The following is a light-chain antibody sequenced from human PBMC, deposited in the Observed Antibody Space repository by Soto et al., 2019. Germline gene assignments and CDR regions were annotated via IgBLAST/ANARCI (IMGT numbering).Light chain of an antibody. V-gene: IGKV3-20*01. J-gene: IGKJ2*01. Sequence: EIVLTQSPGTLCLSPGQRATLSCRASQTVSRSYLAWYQQTPGQAPRLLIYDASRRATGIPDRFSGSGSGTDFTLTISRLEPEDSAVYYCQQSVESPYTFSPGTKLEI. CDR1: QTVSRSY. CDR2: DAS. CDR3: QQSVESPYT.